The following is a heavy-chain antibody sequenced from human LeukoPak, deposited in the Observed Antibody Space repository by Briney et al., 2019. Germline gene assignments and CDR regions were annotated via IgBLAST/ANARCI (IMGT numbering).Heavy chain of an antibody. J-gene: IGHJ3*02. D-gene: IGHD6-13*01. V-gene: IGHV2-5*02. CDR3: AHSRSLIAAAGSGAFDI. Sequence: SGPTLVKPTQTLTLTCTFSGFSLSTRGVGVGWIRQPPGKALEWIALNYWDDDKGYSPSLKSKLTITKDTSKNQVVLTMTNMDPVDTATYYCAHSRSLIAAAGSGAFDIWGQGTMVTVSS. CDR2: NYWDDDK. CDR1: GFSLSTRGVG.